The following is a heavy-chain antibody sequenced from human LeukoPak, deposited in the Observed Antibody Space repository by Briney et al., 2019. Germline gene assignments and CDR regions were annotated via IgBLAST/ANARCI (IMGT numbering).Heavy chain of an antibody. CDR2: IYTSGST. J-gene: IGHJ4*02. V-gene: IGHV4-61*02. Sequence: PPETLSLTCTVSGGSISSGSFYWSWIRQPAGKGLEWIGRIYTSGSTNYNPSLKSRVTISVDSSKNQFSLKLTSVTAADTAVYYCARGSGTRYDFWSGYQAYYFDYWGQGTLVTVSS. CDR3: ARGSGTRYDFWSGYQAYYFDY. D-gene: IGHD3-3*01. CDR1: GGSISSGSFY.